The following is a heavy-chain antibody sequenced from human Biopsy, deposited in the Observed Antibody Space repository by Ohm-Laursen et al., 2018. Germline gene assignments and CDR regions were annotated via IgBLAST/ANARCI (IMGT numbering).Heavy chain of an antibody. V-gene: IGHV1-69*13. D-gene: IGHD4-17*01. Sequence: SVKVSCKASGAIFSNYAITWVRQAPGQGLEWMGGIIPLFGAPNYAQKFQGRLTITAEESKSTTYMELSSLRSEDTAVYYCARPAQIYGDSPFDPWGQGTLVTVSS. CDR1: GAIFSNYA. CDR2: IIPLFGAP. J-gene: IGHJ5*02. CDR3: ARPAQIYGDSPFDP.